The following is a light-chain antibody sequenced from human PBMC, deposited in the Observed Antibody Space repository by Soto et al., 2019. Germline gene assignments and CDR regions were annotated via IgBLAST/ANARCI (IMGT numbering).Light chain of an antibody. CDR1: NSDVGAYNY. V-gene: IGLV2-14*01. J-gene: IGLJ1*01. CDR2: EVF. CDR3: SSYTTTNTLYV. Sequence: ALTQPASVSGSPGQSITIPCTGTNSDVGAYNYVSWYQHHPGKAPKLMIYEVFIRPSGVSSRFSGSKSGSTASLTISGLQAEDEADYYCSSYTTTNTLYVFGTGTKVTVL.